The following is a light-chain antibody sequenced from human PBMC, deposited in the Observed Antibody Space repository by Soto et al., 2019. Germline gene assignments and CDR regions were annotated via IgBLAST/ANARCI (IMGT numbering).Light chain of an antibody. V-gene: IGKV3-11*01. CDR1: QSVNTY. J-gene: IGKJ5*01. CDR2: DAS. CDR3: QQRMIWPPIT. Sequence: EVVLTQSPATLSLSPGERATLSCRASQSVNTYLAWYQQKPGQPPRLLIHDASNRATGIPARFSGSASGTDFTLTISSLEPEDFAIYYCQQRMIWPPITFGQGTRLEIK.